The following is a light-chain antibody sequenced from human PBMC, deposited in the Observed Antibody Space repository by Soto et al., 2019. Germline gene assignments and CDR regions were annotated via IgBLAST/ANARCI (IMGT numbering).Light chain of an antibody. Sequence: EIVLTQSPATLSVSPGETATLSCRASQSVARNFARYQQKPGQTPRLVMYDASTRATAFPARFSGSGSGREFTLTISSLQSDDFAVYYCQQYNIGLTFGGGTKVEIK. J-gene: IGKJ4*01. CDR3: QQYNIGLT. V-gene: IGKV3-15*01. CDR1: QSVARN. CDR2: DAS.